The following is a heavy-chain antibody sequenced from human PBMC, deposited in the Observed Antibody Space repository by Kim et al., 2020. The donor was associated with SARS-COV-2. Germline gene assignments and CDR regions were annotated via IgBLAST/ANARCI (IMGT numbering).Heavy chain of an antibody. CDR3: ARDSRGWRQPTAYWYFDL. Sequence: SETLSLTCTVSGGSISSYYWSWIRQPPGKGLEWIGYIYYSGSTNYNPSLKSRVPISVDTSKNQFSLKLSSVTAADTAVYYCARDSRGWRQPTAYWYFDLWGRVTLGTVS. V-gene: IGHV4-59*01. D-gene: IGHD1-1*01. CDR1: GGSISSYY. CDR2: IYYSGST. J-gene: IGHJ2*01.